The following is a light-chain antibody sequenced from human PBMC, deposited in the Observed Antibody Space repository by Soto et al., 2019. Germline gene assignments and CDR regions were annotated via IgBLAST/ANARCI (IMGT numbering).Light chain of an antibody. J-gene: IGKJ1*01. CDR2: GAS. CDR3: QQRGT. V-gene: IGKV3-15*01. Sequence: EIVMTQSPATLSVSPGERATLSCRASQSVSTNLAWYQQKPGQAPRLLIYGASTRATGAPARFSGSGSGTEFTLTIGSLQSEDFAVYYCQQRGTFGQGTKVDIK. CDR1: QSVSTN.